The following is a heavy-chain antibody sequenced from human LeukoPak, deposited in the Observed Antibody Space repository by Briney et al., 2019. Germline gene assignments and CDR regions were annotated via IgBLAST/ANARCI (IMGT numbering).Heavy chain of an antibody. D-gene: IGHD4-11*01. CDR2: ISSSSSYI. V-gene: IGHV3-21*01. J-gene: IGHJ4*02. Sequence: GGSLRLSCAASGFTFSSYAMSWVRQAPGKGLEWVSSISSSSSYIYYADSVKGRFTISRDDAKNSLYLQMNSLRAEDTAVYYCARDIYSNYYFDYWGQGTLVTVSS. CDR1: GFTFSSYA. CDR3: ARDIYSNYYFDY.